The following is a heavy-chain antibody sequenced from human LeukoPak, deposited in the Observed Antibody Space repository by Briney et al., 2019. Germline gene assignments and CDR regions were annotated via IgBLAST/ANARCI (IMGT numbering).Heavy chain of an antibody. CDR3: ARGDGPVRAFDT. V-gene: IGHV4-59*01. J-gene: IGHJ3*02. CDR2: IYYSGST. CDR1: GGSISSYY. Sequence: SETLSLTCTVSGGSISSYYWSWIRQPPGKGLEWIGYIYYSGSTNYNPSLKSRVTISVDTSKNQFSLKLSSVTAADTAVYYCARGDGPVRAFDTWGQGTMVTVSS.